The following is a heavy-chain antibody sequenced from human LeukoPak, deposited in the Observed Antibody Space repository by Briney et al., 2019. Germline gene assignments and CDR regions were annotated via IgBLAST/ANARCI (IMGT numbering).Heavy chain of an antibody. CDR3: AKDIQGAN. CDR2: ISASGGST. D-gene: IGHD5-18*01. CDR1: GFTFSFVL. V-gene: IGHV3-23*01. Sequence: GGSLRLSCAASGFTFSFVLMTWVRQGPGKGLEWVSLISASGGSTYYADSVKGRFTISRDNSKNTVYLQMNSLRAEDTALYCCAKDIQGANWGQGTLVTVSS. J-gene: IGHJ4*02.